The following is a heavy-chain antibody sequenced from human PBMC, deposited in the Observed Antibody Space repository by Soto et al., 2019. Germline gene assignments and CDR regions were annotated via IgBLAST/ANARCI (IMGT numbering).Heavy chain of an antibody. J-gene: IGHJ3*02. CDR2: INAGNGNT. CDR1: GYTFTSYA. Sequence: ASVKVSCKASGYTFTSYAMHWVRQAPGQRLEWMGWINAGNGNTKYSQKFQGRVTITRDTSASTAYMELSSLRSEDTAVYYCASPPSIVLVPAAMAGVDAFDIWGQGTMVTVSS. V-gene: IGHV1-3*01. D-gene: IGHD2-2*01. CDR3: ASPPSIVLVPAAMAGVDAFDI.